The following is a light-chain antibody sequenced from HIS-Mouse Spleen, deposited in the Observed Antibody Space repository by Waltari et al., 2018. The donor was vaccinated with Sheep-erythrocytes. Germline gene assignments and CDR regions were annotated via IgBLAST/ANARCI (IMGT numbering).Light chain of an antibody. CDR3: CSYAGSSTPWV. V-gene: IGLV2-23*01. CDR2: EGS. J-gene: IGLJ3*02. CDR1: SSDVGSYNL. Sequence: QSALTQPRSVSGSPGQSITISCTGTSSDVGSYNLVSWYQQHPGKAPKLTIYEGSKRPSWVSNRFPGSKSGNTASLTISGLQAEDEADYYCCSYAGSSTPWVFGGGTKLTVL.